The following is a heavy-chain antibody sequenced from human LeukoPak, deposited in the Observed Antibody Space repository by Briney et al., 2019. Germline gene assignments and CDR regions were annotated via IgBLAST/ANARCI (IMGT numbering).Heavy chain of an antibody. CDR1: GGCISTYY. J-gene: IGHJ4*02. Sequence: SETLSLTCTVSGGCISTYYWSWIRQPAGKGLEWIGRIYTSGSSNYNTPLKSRVTMSVDTSKNQFSLKLSSVTAADTALYYCARENEPAARSFDYWGQGTLVTVSS. CDR3: ARENEPAARSFDY. D-gene: IGHD6-6*01. V-gene: IGHV4-4*07. CDR2: IYTSGSS.